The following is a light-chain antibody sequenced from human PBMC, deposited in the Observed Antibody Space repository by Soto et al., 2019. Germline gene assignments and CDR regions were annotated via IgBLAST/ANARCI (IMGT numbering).Light chain of an antibody. CDR3: PQRSNWPLT. V-gene: IGKV3-11*01. CDR2: DAS. CDR1: QSVSSY. J-gene: IGKJ4*01. Sequence: EIVLTQSPATLSLSPGERATLSCRASQSVSSYLAWYQQKPGQAPRLLIYDASNRATGIPARFSGSGSGTDFTLTIRSLEAEDFAVYYWPQRSNWPLTFRGGTKVEIK.